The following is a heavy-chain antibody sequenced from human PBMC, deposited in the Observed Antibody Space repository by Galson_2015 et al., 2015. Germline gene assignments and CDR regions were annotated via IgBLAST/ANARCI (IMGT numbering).Heavy chain of an antibody. D-gene: IGHD1-26*01. CDR1: GFTFSSYA. CDR2: ISTNDIHT. J-gene: IGHJ4*02. V-gene: IGHV3-23*01. CDR3: ATAIEVGAARRFDY. Sequence: SLRLSCAASGFTFSSYAMTWVRQAPGKGLEWVSTISTNDIHTSYADSVKGRFTISRDNSKNTLYLQMNSLRAEDTAVYYCATAIEVGAARRFDYWGQGTLVTVSS.